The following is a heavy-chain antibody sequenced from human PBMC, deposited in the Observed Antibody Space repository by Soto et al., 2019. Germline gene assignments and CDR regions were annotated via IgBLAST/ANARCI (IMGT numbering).Heavy chain of an antibody. J-gene: IGHJ4*02. V-gene: IGHV3-30-3*01. Sequence: LRLSCAASGFTFSSYAMHWVRQAPGKGLEWVAVISYDGSNKYYADSVKGRFTISRDNSKNTLYLQMNSLRAEDTAVYYCAREGSSSAFDYWGQGTLVTVSS. CDR1: GFTFSSYA. CDR2: ISYDGSNK. D-gene: IGHD6-6*01. CDR3: AREGSSSAFDY.